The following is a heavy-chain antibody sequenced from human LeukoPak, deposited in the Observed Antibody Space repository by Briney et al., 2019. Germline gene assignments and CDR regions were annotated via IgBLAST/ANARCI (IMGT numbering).Heavy chain of an antibody. CDR3: AKDSTYYYGSGSYPDY. J-gene: IGHJ4*02. CDR1: GFTFSSYA. CDR2: ISDSGGNT. Sequence: GGSLRLSCAASGFTFSSYAMSWVRQAPGKGLERVSAISDSGGNTYYADSVEGRFTISRHNSKNTLYLQMNSLRAEDTAVYYCAKDSTYYYGSGSYPDYWGQGTLVTVSS. V-gene: IGHV3-23*01. D-gene: IGHD3-10*01.